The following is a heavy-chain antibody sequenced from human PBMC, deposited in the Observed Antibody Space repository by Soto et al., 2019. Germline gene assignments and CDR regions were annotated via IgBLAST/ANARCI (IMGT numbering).Heavy chain of an antibody. CDR2: ISGSGDKT. V-gene: IGHV3-23*01. J-gene: IGHJ5*02. CDR1: GFSFSNFA. Sequence: PGGSLRLSCAASGFSFSNFAMSWVRQAPGTGLEWASSISGSGDKTYYLDSVKGRFTISRDNSKNTLYLHMNSLGAEDTAVYFCAKDYASTWYWYFDPWGQGTLVTVSS. CDR3: AKDYASTWYWYFDP. D-gene: IGHD6-13*01.